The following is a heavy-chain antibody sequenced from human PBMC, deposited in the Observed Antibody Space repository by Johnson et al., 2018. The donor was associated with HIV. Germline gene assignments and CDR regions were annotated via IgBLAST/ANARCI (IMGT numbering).Heavy chain of an antibody. V-gene: IGHV3-9*01. Sequence: VQLVESGGGVVRPGGSLRVSCAASGFTFDDYAMHWVRQAPGKGLEWVSGISWNSGSIGYADSVKGRFTVSRDNAKNSFYLQMNSLRAEDTAVYYCARSVNAGRPFDIWGQGTLVTVSS. CDR2: ISWNSGSI. D-gene: IGHD2-8*01. CDR3: ARSVNAGRPFDI. J-gene: IGHJ3*02. CDR1: GFTFDDYA.